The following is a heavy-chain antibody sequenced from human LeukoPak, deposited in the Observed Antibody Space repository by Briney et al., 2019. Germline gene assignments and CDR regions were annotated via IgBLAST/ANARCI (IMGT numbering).Heavy chain of an antibody. Sequence: GGSLRLSCAASGFTFSSYAMSWVRQAPGKGLEWVSVISGGDDTTYFADSVKGRFTISRANSKNTLYLQMNRLRAEDTAVYYCAKDKQWLVLDYWGQGTLVTVSS. J-gene: IGHJ4*02. CDR2: ISGGDDTT. V-gene: IGHV3-23*01. D-gene: IGHD6-19*01. CDR3: AKDKQWLVLDY. CDR1: GFTFSSYA.